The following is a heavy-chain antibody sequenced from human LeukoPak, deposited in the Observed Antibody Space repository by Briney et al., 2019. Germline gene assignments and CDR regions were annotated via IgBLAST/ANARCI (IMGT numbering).Heavy chain of an antibody. V-gene: IGHV4-59*01. CDR3: ARERRGYDILTGQPFDP. Sequence: SETLSLTCTVSGGSISSYYWSWIRQPPGKGLEWIGYIYYSGSTNYNPSLKSRVTISVDTSKNQFSLKLSSVTAADTAVYYCARERRGYDILTGQPFDPWGQGTLVTVSS. J-gene: IGHJ5*02. D-gene: IGHD3-9*01. CDR2: IYYSGST. CDR1: GGSISSYY.